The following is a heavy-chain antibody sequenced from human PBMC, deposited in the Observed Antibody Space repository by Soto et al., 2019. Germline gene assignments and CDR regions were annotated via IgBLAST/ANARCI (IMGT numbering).Heavy chain of an antibody. V-gene: IGHV4-39*01. D-gene: IGHD3-3*01. CDR3: AGQTFTIAADSFGGSNWFDP. Sequence: SETLSLTCTVSGGSSNSPSHYWGWVRQPPGKGLEWIGSVFYSGRSYSTPSLKSRVTISVDTSKNQFSLSLTSVTASDTAVYLCAGQTFTIAADSFGGSNWFDPWAPGTLVTGSS. CDR1: GGSSNSPSHY. CDR2: VFYSGRS. J-gene: IGHJ5*02.